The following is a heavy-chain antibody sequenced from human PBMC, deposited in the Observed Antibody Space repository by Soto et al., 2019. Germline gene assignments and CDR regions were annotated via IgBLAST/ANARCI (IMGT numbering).Heavy chain of an antibody. D-gene: IGHD6-19*01. J-gene: IGHJ4*02. CDR1: GFSISTGYK. CDR2: IYDGGIT. V-gene: IGHV4-38-2*02. Sequence: PSGTLSLTCAVSGFSISTGYKCAWLRQPRGRGVEGSGSIYDGGITYYNLSLKSRVTISTDTSKNTIYLRLSSVTAADTARYYCSRDWGTGFYHLDSWGQGTLVTVSS. CDR3: SRDWGTGFYHLDS.